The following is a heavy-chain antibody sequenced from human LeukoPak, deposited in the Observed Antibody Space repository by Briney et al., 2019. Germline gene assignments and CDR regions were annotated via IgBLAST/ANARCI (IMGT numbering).Heavy chain of an antibody. Sequence: SETLSLTCTVSGGSISSYYWSWIRQPARKGLEWIGRIYTSGSTNYNPSLKSRVPISVDTSTNQFSLKLTYVTTADQAVDYSARLRERRTGAFDIWGQGTMVTVSS. J-gene: IGHJ3*02. D-gene: IGHD1-26*01. CDR2: IYTSGST. CDR3: ARLRERRTGAFDI. CDR1: GGSISSYY. V-gene: IGHV4-4*07.